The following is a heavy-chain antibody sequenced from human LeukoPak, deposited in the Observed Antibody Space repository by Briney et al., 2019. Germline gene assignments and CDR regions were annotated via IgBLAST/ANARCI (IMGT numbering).Heavy chain of an antibody. J-gene: IGHJ4*02. CDR2: INHSGST. D-gene: IGHD3-22*01. CDR3: ARRAGYYYDSSGYFAY. CDR1: GGSISSYY. Sequence: SETLSLTCTVSGGSISSYYWSWLRQPPGKGLEWIGGINHSGSTNYNPSLKSRVTISVDTSKNQFSLKLSSVTAADTAVYYCARRAGYYYDSSGYFAYWGQGTLVTVSS. V-gene: IGHV4-34*01.